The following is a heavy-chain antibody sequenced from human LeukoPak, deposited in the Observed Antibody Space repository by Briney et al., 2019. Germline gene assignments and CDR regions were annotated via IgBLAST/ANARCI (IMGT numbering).Heavy chain of an antibody. CDR1: GFTFSTYT. V-gene: IGHV3-48*02. J-gene: IGHJ4*02. D-gene: IGHD5-12*01. CDR3: ARDILTKQAYSGYDN. Sequence: GGSLRLSCAASGFTFSTYTMNWVRQAPGKGLEWVSYISSSSNTIYYADSVKGRFTISRDNAKNSLYLQMNSLRDEDTAVYYCARDILTKQAYSGYDNWGQGTLVTVSS. CDR2: ISSSSNTI.